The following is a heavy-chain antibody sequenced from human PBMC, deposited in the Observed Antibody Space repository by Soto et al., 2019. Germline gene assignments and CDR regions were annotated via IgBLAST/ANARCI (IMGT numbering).Heavy chain of an antibody. D-gene: IGHD2-2*02. CDR3: ARARYCASPSCYKHYYYGMDT. J-gene: IGHJ6*02. V-gene: IGHV1-18*04. CDR2: ISTYNSRT. Sequence: QDQLVQSGAEVKKPGASVKISCEASGYTFTSHGISWVRQAPGKGLEWLGWISTYNSRTHYAQKVQGRVTVTTDTATSTAYLDLRSLTFDDTAVYYCARARYCASPSCYKHYYYGMDTWSQGTTVTVSS. CDR1: GYTFTSHG.